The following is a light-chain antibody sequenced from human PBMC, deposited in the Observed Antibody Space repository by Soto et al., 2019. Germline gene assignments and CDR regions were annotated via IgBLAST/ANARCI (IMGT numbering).Light chain of an antibody. Sequence: EIVLTQSPATLSLSPGESATLSCRASQTVTSYLAWYQQKPGQSPRLLIYDASNRATGIPARFSGSGSGTDFTLTISSLEPDDFAVYYCQQRADWPITFGQGTRLEIK. CDR3: QQRADWPIT. J-gene: IGKJ5*01. CDR1: QTVTSY. CDR2: DAS. V-gene: IGKV3-11*01.